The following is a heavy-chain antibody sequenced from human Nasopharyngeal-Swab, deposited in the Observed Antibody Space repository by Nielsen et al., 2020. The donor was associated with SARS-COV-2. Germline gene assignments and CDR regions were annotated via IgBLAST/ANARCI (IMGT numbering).Heavy chain of an antibody. CDR3: ARGGITIFGVVTQFDP. V-gene: IGHV4-61*01. CDR2: IYYSGST. CDR1: GGSVSSGSYY. J-gene: IGHJ5*02. D-gene: IGHD3-3*01. Sequence: SETLSLTCTVSGGSVSSGSYYWSWIRQPPGEGLEWIGYIYYSGSTNYNPSVKSRVTISVDTSKNQFSLKLSSVTAADTAVYYCARGGITIFGVVTQFDPWGQGTLVTVSS.